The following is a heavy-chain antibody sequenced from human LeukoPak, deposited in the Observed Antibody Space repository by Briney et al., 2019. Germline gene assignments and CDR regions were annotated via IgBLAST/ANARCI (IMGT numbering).Heavy chain of an antibody. CDR3: ARDAAITGIWFDP. D-gene: IGHD1-20*01. J-gene: IGHJ5*02. CDR1: GGSFSGYY. Sequence: PSETLSLTCAVYGGSFSGYYWSWIRQPPGKGLEWIGEINHSGSTNYNPSLKSRVTISVDTSKNQFPLKLSSVTAADTAVYYCARDAAITGIWFDPWGQGTLVTVSS. CDR2: INHSGST. V-gene: IGHV4-34*01.